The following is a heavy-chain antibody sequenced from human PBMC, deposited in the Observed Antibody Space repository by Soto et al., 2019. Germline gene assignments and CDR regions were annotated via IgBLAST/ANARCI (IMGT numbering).Heavy chain of an antibody. Sequence: QVQLVQSGAEVKKLGSSVKVSCKASGGTFSSYAISWVRQAPGQGLEWMGGIIPIFGTANYAQKFQGRVTITADESTSTAYMELSSLRSEDTAVYYCAGEADYVWGSYRHPFDYWGQGTLVTVSS. D-gene: IGHD3-16*02. CDR2: IIPIFGTA. V-gene: IGHV1-69*01. CDR3: AGEADYVWGSYRHPFDY. CDR1: GGTFSSYA. J-gene: IGHJ4*02.